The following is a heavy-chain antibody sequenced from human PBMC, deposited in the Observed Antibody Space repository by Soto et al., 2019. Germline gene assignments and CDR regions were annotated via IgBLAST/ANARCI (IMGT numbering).Heavy chain of an antibody. CDR2: ISFDGGDQ. D-gene: IGHD6-19*01. V-gene: IGHV3-30*18. CDR1: GFTFNSYG. Sequence: QVQPVESGGGVVQPGRSLRLSCAASGFTFNSYGIHWVRQAPGKGLEWVAVISFDGGDQHFADSVKGRFTISRDNSKNTLYLQMNSLRADDTAVYYCAKVGGAYSSGWYVDYWGQGTLVTVSS. CDR3: AKVGGAYSSGWYVDY. J-gene: IGHJ4*02.